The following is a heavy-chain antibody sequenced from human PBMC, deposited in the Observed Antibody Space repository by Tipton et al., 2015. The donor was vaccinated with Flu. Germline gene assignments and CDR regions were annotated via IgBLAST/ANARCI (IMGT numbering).Heavy chain of an antibody. J-gene: IGHJ4*02. V-gene: IGHV4-38-2*02. D-gene: IGHD3-3*01. CDR2: INHSGST. Sequence: TLSLTCTVSGYSISSGYYWGWIRQPPGKGLEWIGEINHSGSTNYNPSLKSRVTISVDTSKNQFSLKLSSVTAADTAVYYCARRDYDFWSGYYPVRYWGQGTLVTVSS. CDR3: ARRDYDFWSGYYPVRY. CDR1: GYSISSGYY.